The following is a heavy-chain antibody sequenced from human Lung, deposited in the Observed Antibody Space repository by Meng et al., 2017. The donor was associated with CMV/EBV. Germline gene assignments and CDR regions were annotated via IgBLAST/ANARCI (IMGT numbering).Heavy chain of an antibody. D-gene: IGHD3-22*01. V-gene: IGHV3-74*01. CDR1: GFTFSSYG. CDR2: INSDGSST. Sequence: GGSLRLXCAASGFTFSSYGMHWVRQAPGKGLVWVSRINSDGSSTSYADSVKGRFTISRDNAKNTLYLQMNSLRAEDAAVYYCARAADLYDYYDSSGYYGYXGQGXLVTVSS. J-gene: IGHJ4*01. CDR3: ARAADLYDYYDSSGYYGY.